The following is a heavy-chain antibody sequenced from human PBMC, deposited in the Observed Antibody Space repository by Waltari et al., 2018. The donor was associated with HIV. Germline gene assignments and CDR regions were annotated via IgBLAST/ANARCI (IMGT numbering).Heavy chain of an antibody. CDR2: ISSSSTTI. CDR3: ARDYCSSTSCTVDY. Sequence: EVQLVESGGGWVQPGGYLRLSCAASGFIFRTYSLNWVRQAPGKGLEWVSHISSSSTTIYYADSVKGRFTISRDNAKNSLYLQMNSMRAEDTAVYYCARDYCSSTSCTVDYWGQGTLVTVSS. J-gene: IGHJ4*02. D-gene: IGHD2-2*01. V-gene: IGHV3-48*01. CDR1: GFIFRTYS.